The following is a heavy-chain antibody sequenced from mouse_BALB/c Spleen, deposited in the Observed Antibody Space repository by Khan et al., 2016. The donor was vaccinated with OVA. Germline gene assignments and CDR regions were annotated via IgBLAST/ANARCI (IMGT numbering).Heavy chain of an antibody. D-gene: IGHD2-4*01. CDR3: ARRDYDGSSCAD. Sequence: QVQLLQSGAELVKPGTSVKLSCKASGYNFTSYWINWVKLRPGQGLEWIGHIYPGSGSTNYNEKFKSKATLSVDNSSSTVYMQLSSLASEDTARYYCARRDYDGSSCADGCQGTLVTVSA. CDR2: IYPGSGST. CDR1: GYNFTSYW. J-gene: IGHJ3*01. V-gene: IGHV1-55*01.